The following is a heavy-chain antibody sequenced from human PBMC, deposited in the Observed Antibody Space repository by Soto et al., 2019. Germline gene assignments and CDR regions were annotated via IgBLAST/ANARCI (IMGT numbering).Heavy chain of an antibody. D-gene: IGHD5-12*01. CDR3: AHRDGYNYYHFEY. V-gene: IGHV2-5*02. CDR2: IFWDDDK. J-gene: IGHJ4*02. Sequence: QITLKESGPTLVKPTQTLTLTCTLSGFSLSTSGVVVGWVRRPPGKALEWLALIFWDDDKHYSPSLKSRVTITKDTSKNQVVLTMTNMDPVDTAIYYCAHRDGYNYYHFEYWGQGALVTVSS. CDR1: GFSLSTSGVV.